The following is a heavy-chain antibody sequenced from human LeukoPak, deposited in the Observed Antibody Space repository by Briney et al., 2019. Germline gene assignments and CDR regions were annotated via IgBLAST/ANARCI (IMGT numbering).Heavy chain of an antibody. CDR3: ARGRHYYDSSDYYYEGDGFDI. V-gene: IGHV1-46*01. D-gene: IGHD3-22*01. J-gene: IGHJ3*02. CDR1: GYTFTVYY. Sequence: ASVKVSCKASGYTFTVYYMHWVRQAPGQGLEWMGIINPSGGSTRHAQKYQGRDTLTRDMCTRSVYMELSKLRTAHPAVYYCARGRHYYDSSDYYYEGDGFDIWGQGTMVTVSS. CDR2: INPSGGST.